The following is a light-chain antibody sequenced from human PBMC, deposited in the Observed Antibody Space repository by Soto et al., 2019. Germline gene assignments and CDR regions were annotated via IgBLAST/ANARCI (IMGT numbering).Light chain of an antibody. CDR1: QRVSSSY. V-gene: IGKV3-20*01. Sequence: EIVLTQSPGTLSLSPGERATLSCRASQRVSSSYLAWYQQKPGQAPRLLIYGASSRATGIPDRFSGSGSGTDFTLTISRLESEDFAVYYGQQYNNWPPATFGQGTKVDIK. CDR2: GAS. J-gene: IGKJ1*01. CDR3: QQYNNWPPAT.